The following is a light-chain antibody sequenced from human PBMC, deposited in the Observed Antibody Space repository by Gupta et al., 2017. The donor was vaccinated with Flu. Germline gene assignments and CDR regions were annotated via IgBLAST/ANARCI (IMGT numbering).Light chain of an antibody. Sequence: IVMTPSPATLSVSPGERATLSCRASQSVSSNLAWYQQKPGQAPRLLIYGASTRATGIPARFSGSGSGTEFTLTISSLQSEDFAVYYCQQYNNWPPRTLGQGTKVEIK. CDR1: QSVSSN. J-gene: IGKJ1*01. V-gene: IGKV3-15*01. CDR2: GAS. CDR3: QQYNNWPPRT.